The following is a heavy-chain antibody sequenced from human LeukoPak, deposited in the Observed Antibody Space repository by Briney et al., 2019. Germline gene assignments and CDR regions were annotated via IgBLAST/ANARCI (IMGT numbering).Heavy chain of an antibody. Sequence: ASVKVSCKASGYTFTSYAMNWVRQAPGQGLEWMGWINTNTGNPTYAQGFTGRFVFSLDTSVSTAYLQISSLKAEDTAVYYCARTRIAVAERPLMFDYWGQGTLVTVSS. CDR1: GYTFTSYA. D-gene: IGHD6-19*01. J-gene: IGHJ4*02. CDR2: INTNTGNP. V-gene: IGHV7-4-1*02. CDR3: ARTRIAVAERPLMFDY.